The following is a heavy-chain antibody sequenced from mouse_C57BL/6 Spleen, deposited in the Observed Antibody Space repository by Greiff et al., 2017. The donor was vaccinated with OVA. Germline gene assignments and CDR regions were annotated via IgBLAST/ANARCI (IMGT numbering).Heavy chain of an antibody. CDR3: ARGDGSSYRFDY. J-gene: IGHJ2*01. V-gene: IGHV1-82*01. CDR2: IYPGDGDT. Sequence: QVQLQQPGAELVKPGASVKISCKASGYAFSSSWMNWVKQRPGKGLEWIGRIYPGDGDTNYNGKFKGKATLTADKSSSTAYMQLSSLTSEDSAVYFCARGDGSSYRFDYWGQGTTLTVSS. D-gene: IGHD1-1*01. CDR1: GYAFSSSW.